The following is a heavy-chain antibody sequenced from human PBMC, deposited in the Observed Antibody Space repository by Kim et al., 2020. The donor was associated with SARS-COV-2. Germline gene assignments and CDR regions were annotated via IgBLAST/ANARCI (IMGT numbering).Heavy chain of an antibody. Sequence: SETLSLTCSVSGTAIRSYYWSWTRRPPGKALEWIGYVYSIGGTTYNPSLAGRAPLSLDTSKSQFSLNLTSVTAADRAGYYCASHNLGSWAYFDSCVPGTL. V-gene: IGHV4-59*08. CDR2: VYSIGGT. CDR3: ASHNLGSWAYFDS. J-gene: IGHJ4*02. CDR1: GTAIRSYY. D-gene: IGHD2-15*01.